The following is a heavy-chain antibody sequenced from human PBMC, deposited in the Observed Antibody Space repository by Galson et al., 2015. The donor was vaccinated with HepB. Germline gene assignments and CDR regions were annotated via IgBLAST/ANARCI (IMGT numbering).Heavy chain of an antibody. Sequence: SLRLSCAASGFTFNNYAMTWVRQAPGKGLEWVAAVSGAGGSIFYADSVKGRFTISRDNAKNTLFLHLSGLTAEDTAVYYCAKDRRMSGVYGSEDYYYYGMDVWGQGTTVTVSS. J-gene: IGHJ6*02. V-gene: IGHV3-23*01. CDR1: GFTFNNYA. CDR2: VSGAGGSI. CDR3: AKDRRMSGVYGSEDYYYYGMDV. D-gene: IGHD3-10*01.